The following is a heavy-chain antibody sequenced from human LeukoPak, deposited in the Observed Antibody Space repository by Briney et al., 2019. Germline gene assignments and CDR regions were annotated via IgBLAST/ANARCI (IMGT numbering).Heavy chain of an antibody. J-gene: IGHJ3*02. V-gene: IGHV1-24*01. CDR3: ATHTIFGVVTYAFHI. Sequence: GASVKVSCKVSGYTGIELWMHWVRQAPGKGLEWMGGVDPEEGEPVYAQKFQGRVTMTEDTSTDTAYMELSSLTSEDTAVYYCATHTIFGVVTYAFHIWGRGTLVTVSS. CDR1: GYTGIELW. CDR2: VDPEEGEP. D-gene: IGHD3-3*01.